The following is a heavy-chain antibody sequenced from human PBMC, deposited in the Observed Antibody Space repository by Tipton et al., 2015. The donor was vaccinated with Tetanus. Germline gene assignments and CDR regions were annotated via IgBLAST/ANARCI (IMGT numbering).Heavy chain of an antibody. Sequence: TLSLTCTVSGGSISSYYWSWIRQTPGKGLEWIGTINHSGNTYYNPSLKSRVTISVDTSKNQISLRLRSVTAADTAVYYCARRDHVTVFGVVRGGWFDPWGQGTLVTVSS. J-gene: IGHJ5*02. CDR1: GGSISSYY. V-gene: IGHV4-59*04. D-gene: IGHD3-3*01. CDR2: INHSGNT. CDR3: ARRDHVTVFGVVRGGWFDP.